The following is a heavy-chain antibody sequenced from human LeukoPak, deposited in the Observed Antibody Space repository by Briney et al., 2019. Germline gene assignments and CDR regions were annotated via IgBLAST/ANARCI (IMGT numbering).Heavy chain of an antibody. CDR1: GFTFSSYS. D-gene: IGHD3-10*01. V-gene: IGHV3-21*01. J-gene: IGHJ4*02. CDR3: VRGAPRRWFGESLSGAKYYFDY. CDR2: ISTSSSYI. Sequence: NSGGSLRLSCAASGFTFSSYSMDWVRQAPGKGLEWVSSISTSSSYIYYADSVKGRFTISRDNSKNTLYLQMNTLRAEDTAVYYCVRGAPRRWFGESLSGAKYYFDYWGQGTLVTVSS.